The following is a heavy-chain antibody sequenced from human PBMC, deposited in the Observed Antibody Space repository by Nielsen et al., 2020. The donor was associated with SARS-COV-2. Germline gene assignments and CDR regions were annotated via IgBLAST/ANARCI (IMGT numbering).Heavy chain of an antibody. Sequence: GESLKISCAASGFTFSSYAMSWVRQAPGKGLEWVSGISGSGGSTYYADSVKGRFTISRDKSKNTLYLQMNSLRAEDTAVYYCAKRDCSGGTCYGDRYAMDVWGQGTTVTVSS. J-gene: IGHJ6*02. CDR3: AKRDCSGGTCYGDRYAMDV. CDR2: ISGSGGST. V-gene: IGHV3-23*01. CDR1: GFTFSSYA. D-gene: IGHD2-15*01.